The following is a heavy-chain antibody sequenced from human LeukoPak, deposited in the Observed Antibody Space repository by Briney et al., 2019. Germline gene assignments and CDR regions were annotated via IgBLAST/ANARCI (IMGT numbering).Heavy chain of an antibody. D-gene: IGHD3-16*01. V-gene: IGHV3-7*03. CDR2: IKQDGSEK. CDR1: GFTFTNYW. CDR3: ARGGGLDV. J-gene: IGHJ6*02. Sequence: GGSLRLSCAASGFTFTNYWMSWVRHAPGRGLEWVADIKQDGSEKYYVDSVKGRFTISRDNAKNSLYLQMSNLRAEDTAVYFCARGGGLDVWGQGATVTVSS.